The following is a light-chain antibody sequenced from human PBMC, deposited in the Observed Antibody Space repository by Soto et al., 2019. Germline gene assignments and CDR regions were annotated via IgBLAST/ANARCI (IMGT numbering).Light chain of an antibody. Sequence: DIQMTQSPSTLSGSVGDRVTITCRASQTISSWLAWYQQKPGKAHKLLIYKAYSLESGVPSRFSGSGSGTEFTLTIRSLQPDDFATYYCKQYNSYTWTFGQGTKVDIK. CDR1: QTISSW. CDR2: KAY. J-gene: IGKJ1*01. V-gene: IGKV1-5*03. CDR3: KQYNSYTWT.